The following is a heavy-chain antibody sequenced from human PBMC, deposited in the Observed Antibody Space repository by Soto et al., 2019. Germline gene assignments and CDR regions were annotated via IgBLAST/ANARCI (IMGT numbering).Heavy chain of an antibody. CDR3: ASVLYNWNDGEAFDI. CDR1: GYTFTSYA. D-gene: IGHD1-1*01. Sequence: QVQLVQSGAEVKKPGASVKVSCMASGYTFTSYAMHWVRQAPGQRLEWMGWINAGNGNTKYSQKFQGRVTITRDTSARTAYMELSSLRSEDTAVYYCASVLYNWNDGEAFDIWGQGTMVTVSS. J-gene: IGHJ3*02. V-gene: IGHV1-3*01. CDR2: INAGNGNT.